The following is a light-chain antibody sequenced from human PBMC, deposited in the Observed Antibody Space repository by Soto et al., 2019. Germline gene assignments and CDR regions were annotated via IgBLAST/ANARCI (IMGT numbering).Light chain of an antibody. CDR1: RSNIGTNA. V-gene: IGLV1-44*01. J-gene: IGLJ1*01. CDR2: NNN. Sequence: QSVLTQPPSASATPGQRVTISCSGSRSNIGTNAVNWYQQLPGTAPRLLIYNNNQRPSGVPDRFSGSKSGTSASLAISGLQSEDEANYFCAAWADSLNVLYVFGTGTKLTVL. CDR3: AAWADSLNVLYV.